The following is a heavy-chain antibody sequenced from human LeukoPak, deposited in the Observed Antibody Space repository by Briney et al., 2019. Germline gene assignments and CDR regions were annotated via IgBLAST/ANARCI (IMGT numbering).Heavy chain of an antibody. CDR3: AKGRGSFDY. CDR2: INPNIGGT. V-gene: IGHV1-2*02. Sequence: ASVKVSCKAFGYTFTGYYMHWVRQAPGQGLEWMGWINPNIGGTEYAQKFQGRVTMTRDTSISTLYMDLSRLTSDDTAVYYCAKGRGSFDYWGQGTLVTVSS. J-gene: IGHJ4*02. CDR1: GYTFTGYY.